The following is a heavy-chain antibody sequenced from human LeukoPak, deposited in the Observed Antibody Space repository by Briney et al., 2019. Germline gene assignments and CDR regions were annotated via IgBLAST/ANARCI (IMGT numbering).Heavy chain of an antibody. V-gene: IGHV3-21*01. J-gene: IGHJ4*02. CDR2: ISSSSSYI. CDR1: GFTFSSYS. D-gene: IGHD5-24*01. CDR3: ARGQEVETELDY. Sequence: PGGSLRLSCAASGFTFSSYSMNWVRQAPGKGLEWVSSISSSSSYIYYADSVKGRFTISRDNAKNSLYLQMNSLRAEDTAVYYCARGQEVETELDYWGQGTLVTVSS.